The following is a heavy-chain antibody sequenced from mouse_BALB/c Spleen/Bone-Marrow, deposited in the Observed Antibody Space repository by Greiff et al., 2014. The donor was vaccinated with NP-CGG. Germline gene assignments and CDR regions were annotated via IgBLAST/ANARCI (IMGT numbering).Heavy chain of an antibody. CDR3: AREARTGAWFTY. CDR1: GYTFTSYT. Sequence: VQRVESGAELARPGASVKMSCKASGYTFTSYTIKWVKQRPGQGLEWIGYINPSSGYTDYNQKFKDKTTLTADKSSNTAYMQLTSLTSEDSAVYSCAREARTGAWFTYWGQGTLVTVSA. CDR2: INPSSGYT. D-gene: IGHD4-1*01. J-gene: IGHJ3*01. V-gene: IGHV1-4*02.